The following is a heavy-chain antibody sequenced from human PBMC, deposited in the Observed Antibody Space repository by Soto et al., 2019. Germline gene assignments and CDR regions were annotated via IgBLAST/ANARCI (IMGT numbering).Heavy chain of an antibody. J-gene: IGHJ5*02. Sequence: ETLSLTCAVYGGSFSGYYWSWIRQPPGKGLEWIGEINHSGSTNYNPSLKSRVTISVDTSKNQFSLKLSSVTAADTAVYYCARGHITMVRGVTPGNWFDPWGQGTLVTSPQ. CDR2: INHSGST. V-gene: IGHV4-34*01. CDR3: ARGHITMVRGVTPGNWFDP. D-gene: IGHD3-10*01. CDR1: GGSFSGYY.